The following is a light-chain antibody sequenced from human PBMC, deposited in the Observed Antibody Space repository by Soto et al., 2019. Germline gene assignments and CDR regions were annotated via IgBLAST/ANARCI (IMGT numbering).Light chain of an antibody. CDR2: NAS. CDR1: QGISSC. CDR3: HHYNSDAAA. Sequence: DIQMTQSPSTLSASVGDRVTITCRASQGISSCLAWYQQKPGKAPKLLIYNASSLESGVPSRFSGSGSGTEFTLTISSLQPDDFATYYCHHYNSDAAAFGQGTKVDIK. V-gene: IGKV1-5*03. J-gene: IGKJ1*01.